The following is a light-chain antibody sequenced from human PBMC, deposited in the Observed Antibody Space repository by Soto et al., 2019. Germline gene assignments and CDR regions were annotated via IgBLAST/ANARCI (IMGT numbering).Light chain of an antibody. CDR2: GAS. CDR3: QQYDSSPIT. V-gene: IGKV3-20*01. CDR1: QSISSSY. J-gene: IGKJ5*01. Sequence: EMVLTQSPGTLSLSPGERATLSCRASQSISSSYLAWYQQKPGQAPRLLIYGASSRAAGIPDRFSGSGSGTDFTLTISRLEPEDFAEYYCQQYDSSPITFGQGTRLEIK.